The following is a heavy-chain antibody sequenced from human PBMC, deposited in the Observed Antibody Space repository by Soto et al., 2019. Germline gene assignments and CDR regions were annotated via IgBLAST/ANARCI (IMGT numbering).Heavy chain of an antibody. CDR2: IYYSGST. Sequence: SQTLSLTCTVSGGSISSGGYYWSWIRQHPGKGLEWIGYIYYSGSTYYNPSLKSRVTISVDTSKNQFSLKLSSVTAADTAVYYCARVLYEAGYYYYYYMDVWGKGTTVTVSS. CDR1: GGSISSGGYY. D-gene: IGHD5-12*01. J-gene: IGHJ6*03. V-gene: IGHV4-31*03. CDR3: ARVLYEAGYYYYYYMDV.